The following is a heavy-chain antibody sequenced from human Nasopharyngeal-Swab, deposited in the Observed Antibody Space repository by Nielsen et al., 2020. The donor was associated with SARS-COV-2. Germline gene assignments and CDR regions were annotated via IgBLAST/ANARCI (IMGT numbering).Heavy chain of an antibody. CDR3: ARGGYGAIDY. Sequence: GSLRLSCAASGFTFSSLWMHWVRQAPGKGLVWVSYINSDGGSSTYADSVKGRFTISRDNAKNTLYLQMDSLRAEDTAVYYCARGGYGAIDYWGQGALVTVSS. D-gene: IGHD4-17*01. J-gene: IGHJ4*02. CDR2: INSDGGSS. V-gene: IGHV3-74*01. CDR1: GFTFSSLW.